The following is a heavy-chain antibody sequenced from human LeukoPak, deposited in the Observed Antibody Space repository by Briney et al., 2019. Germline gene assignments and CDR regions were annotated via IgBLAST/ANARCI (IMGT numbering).Heavy chain of an antibody. D-gene: IGHD1-26*01. CDR3: AMGGQTFDY. J-gene: IGHJ4*02. CDR1: GFTFSTYA. Sequence: GGSLRLSCAASGFTFSTYAMTWVRQAPGKGLEWVSTISGSGGNTYHADSVKGRFTISRDNSKNTLYLQMNSLRAEDTAVYYCAMGGQTFDYWGQGTLVTVSS. CDR2: ISGSGGNT. V-gene: IGHV3-23*01.